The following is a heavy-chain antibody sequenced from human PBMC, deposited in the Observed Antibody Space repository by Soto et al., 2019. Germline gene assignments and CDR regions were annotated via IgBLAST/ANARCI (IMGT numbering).Heavy chain of an antibody. J-gene: IGHJ5*02. CDR3: ARGRTGTIYTGRGRWFDP. D-gene: IGHD1-7*01. V-gene: IGHV1-69*13. CDR2: IIPIFGTA. Sequence: SVKVSCKASGGTFSSYAISWVRQAPGQGLEWMGGIIPIFGTANYAQKFQGRVTITADESTSTAYMELSSLRSEDTAVYYCARGRTGTIYTGRGRWFDPWGQGTLVTVSS. CDR1: GGTFSSYA.